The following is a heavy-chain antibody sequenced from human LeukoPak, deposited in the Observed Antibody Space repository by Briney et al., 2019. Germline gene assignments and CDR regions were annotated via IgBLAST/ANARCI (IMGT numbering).Heavy chain of an antibody. J-gene: IGHJ4*02. Sequence: GASVKVSCKASGYSFISYGINWVRQAPGQGLEWMGWISVYNGNTNYAQKLQGRVTMTTDTSTSTAYMELRSLRSDDTAVYYCAREVPYDSSRYYQPFDYWGQGTLVTVSS. CDR1: GYSFISYG. CDR2: ISVYNGNT. V-gene: IGHV1-18*01. CDR3: AREVPYDSSRYYQPFDY. D-gene: IGHD3-22*01.